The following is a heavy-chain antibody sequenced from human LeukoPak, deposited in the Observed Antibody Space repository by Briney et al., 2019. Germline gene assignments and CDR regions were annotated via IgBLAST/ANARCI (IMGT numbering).Heavy chain of an antibody. D-gene: IGHD5-18*01. CDR2: ISYDGNDK. CDR3: ARDRDTAMGL. Sequence: GGSLRLSCAASGFTFSNYAMRWVRQAPGKGLEWVAIISYDGNDKYYTDSVKGRFTISRDKSKNTLYLQMNSLRAEDTAVYYCARDRDTAMGLWGQGTLVTVSS. J-gene: IGHJ4*02. CDR1: GFTFSNYA. V-gene: IGHV3-30-3*01.